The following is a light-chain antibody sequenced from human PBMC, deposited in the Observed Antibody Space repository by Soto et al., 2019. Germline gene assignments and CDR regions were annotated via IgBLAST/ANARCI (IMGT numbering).Light chain of an antibody. CDR1: QSVSGN. V-gene: IGKV3-15*01. CDR2: GAS. J-gene: IGKJ1*01. Sequence: EIEMTQSPATLSVSPGERATLSCRASQSVSGNLAWYQQKPGQAPRLLIYGASTRATGIPARFSGSGSGTEFTLTISSLQSEDFAVYYCQQYNNWPRTFGQGTKVDIK. CDR3: QQYNNWPRT.